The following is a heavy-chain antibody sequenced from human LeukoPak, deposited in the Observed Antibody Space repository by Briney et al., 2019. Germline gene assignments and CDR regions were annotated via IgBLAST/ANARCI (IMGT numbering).Heavy chain of an antibody. V-gene: IGHV3-21*01. CDR3: ARGRQPSTFDY. CDR2: ISSNIIYI. J-gene: IGHJ4*02. Sequence: GGSLRLSCAASRFTFSNYNMHWARQAPGKGLEWVSSISSNIIYIYYADSVKGRFTISGDNAKSSLYLQMNSLRAEDTAVYYCARGRQPSTFDYWGQGTLVTVSS. CDR1: RFTFSNYN. D-gene: IGHD1-1*01.